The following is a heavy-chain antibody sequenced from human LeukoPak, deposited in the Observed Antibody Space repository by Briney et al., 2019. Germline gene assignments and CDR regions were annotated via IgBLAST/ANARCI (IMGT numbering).Heavy chain of an antibody. CDR2: IIPIFGTA. Sequence: EASVTVSCTASGGTFSSYAISWVRQAPGQGLEWMGGIIPIFGTANYAQKFQGRVTITADESTSTAYMELSSLRSEDTAVYYCARPVSPYYDSSGYYPPFDYWGQGTLVTVSS. V-gene: IGHV1-69*13. J-gene: IGHJ4*02. D-gene: IGHD3-22*01. CDR1: GGTFSSYA. CDR3: ARPVSPYYDSSGYYPPFDY.